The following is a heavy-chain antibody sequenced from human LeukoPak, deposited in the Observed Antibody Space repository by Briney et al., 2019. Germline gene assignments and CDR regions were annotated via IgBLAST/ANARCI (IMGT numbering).Heavy chain of an antibody. CDR3: ARGRQGAKTRYFDL. CDR2: ISSDGGST. J-gene: IGHJ2*01. Sequence: GGSLRLSCAASGIIFSNYAMHWVRQGPGKGLDCISTISSDGGSTYYANSVKGRFTISRDNSKNTLYLQMGSLRAEDMAVYYCARGRQGAKTRYFDLWGRGTRVTVSS. CDR1: GIIFSNYA. V-gene: IGHV3-64*01. D-gene: IGHD1-26*01.